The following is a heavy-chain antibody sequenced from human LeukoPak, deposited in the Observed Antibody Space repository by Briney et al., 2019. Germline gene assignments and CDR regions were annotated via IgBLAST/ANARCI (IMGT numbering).Heavy chain of an antibody. V-gene: IGHV3-21*01. Sequence: PGGSLRLSCAASGFTFSSYSMNWVRQAPGKGLEWVSSISSSSSYIYYADPVKGRFTISRDNAKNSLYLQMNSLRAEDTAVYYCARALMTTPPAFDYWGQGTLVTVSS. CDR2: ISSSSSYI. J-gene: IGHJ4*02. D-gene: IGHD4-11*01. CDR1: GFTFSSYS. CDR3: ARALMTTPPAFDY.